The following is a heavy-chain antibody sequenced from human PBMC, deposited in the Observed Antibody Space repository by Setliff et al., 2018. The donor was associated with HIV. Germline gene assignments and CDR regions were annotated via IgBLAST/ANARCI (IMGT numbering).Heavy chain of an antibody. CDR1: GYTFTSYD. CDR3: ARSLTGGAATRAFDI. V-gene: IGHV1-8*02. Sequence: ASVKVSCKASGYTFTSYDINWVRQGTGQGLEWMGWMNPNSGNTGYAQKFQGRVAMTRNTSISTAYMELSSLRSEDTAVYYCARSLTGGAATRAFDIWGQGTMVIVSS. CDR2: MNPNSGNT. D-gene: IGHD2-15*01. J-gene: IGHJ3*02.